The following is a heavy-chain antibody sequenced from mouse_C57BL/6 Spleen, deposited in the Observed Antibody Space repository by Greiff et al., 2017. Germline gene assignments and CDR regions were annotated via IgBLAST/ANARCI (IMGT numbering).Heavy chain of an antibody. CDR2: IHPNNGGT. D-gene: IGHD1-1*01. Sequence: VQLQQSGPELVKPGASVQISCKAFGSTFTDYYMTWVKQSHGKSLEWIGDIHPNNGGTSSNQKFKGKATLTVAKSSITAYMALRSLTSEDSAVYYCARYYYYGSSYRFAYWGQRTLVTVSA. CDR3: ARYYYYGSSYRFAY. J-gene: IGHJ3*01. CDR1: GSTFTDYY. V-gene: IGHV1-26*01.